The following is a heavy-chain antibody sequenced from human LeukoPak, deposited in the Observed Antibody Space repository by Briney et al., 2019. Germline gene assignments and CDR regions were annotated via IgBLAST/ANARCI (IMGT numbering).Heavy chain of an antibody. CDR1: GGSISSSSYY. V-gene: IGHV4-39*01. D-gene: IGHD3-22*01. CDR3: ARQGRYDSSGRWFDP. J-gene: IGHJ5*02. Sequence: SETLSLTCTVSGGSISSSSYYWGWIRQPPGKGLEWIGSIYYSGITYYNPSLKSRVTISVDTSKNQFSLKLSSVTAADTAVYYCARQGRYDSSGRWFDPWGQGTLVTVSS. CDR2: IYYSGIT.